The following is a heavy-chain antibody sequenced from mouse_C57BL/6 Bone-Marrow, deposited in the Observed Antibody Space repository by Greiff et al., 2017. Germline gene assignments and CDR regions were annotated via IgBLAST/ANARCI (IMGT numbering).Heavy chain of an antibody. D-gene: IGHD1-1*01. CDR1: GFSLTSYG. J-gene: IGHJ4*01. CDR3: AREGFRLITTVVDYAMDY. Sequence: QVQLKESGPGLVAPSQSLSITCTVSGFSLTSYGVHWVRQPPGKGLEWLVVIWSDGSTTYNSALKSRLSISKDNSKSQVFLKMNSLQTDDTAMYYCAREGFRLITTVVDYAMDYWGQGTSVTVSS. V-gene: IGHV2-6*03. CDR2: IWSDGST.